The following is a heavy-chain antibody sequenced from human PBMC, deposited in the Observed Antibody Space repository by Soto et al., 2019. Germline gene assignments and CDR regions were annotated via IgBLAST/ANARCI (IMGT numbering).Heavy chain of an antibody. J-gene: IGHJ6*02. CDR2: IIPRIGAA. V-gene: IGHV1-69*01. CDR1: GGTFSDYI. CDR3: ARGERVVANRVGMDV. Sequence: QLVQSGAEVKKPGSSVKVSCKASGGTFSDYIINWVRQAPGQGLEWMGGIIPRIGAANYAQKVEGRVTIIADGSTSTVYMDMISVRCEDSVIYYCARGERVVANRVGMDVWGQGTTVTVSS. D-gene: IGHD3-22*01.